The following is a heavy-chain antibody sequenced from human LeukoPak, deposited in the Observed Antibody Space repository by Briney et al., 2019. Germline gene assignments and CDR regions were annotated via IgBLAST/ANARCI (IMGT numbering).Heavy chain of an antibody. CDR1: GFTFDDYA. CDR2: ISWNSGSI. V-gene: IGHV3-9*01. CDR3: AKGRAVDY. J-gene: IGHJ4*02. D-gene: IGHD4-17*01. Sequence: PGGSLRLSCAASGFTFDDYAMHWVRQAPGKGLEWVSGISWNSGSIGYADSAKGRFTISRDNAKNSLYLQMNSLRAEDTALYYCAKGRAVDYWGQGTLVTVSS.